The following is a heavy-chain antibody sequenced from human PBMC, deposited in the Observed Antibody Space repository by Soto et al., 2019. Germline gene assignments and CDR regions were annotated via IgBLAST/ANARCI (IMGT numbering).Heavy chain of an antibody. J-gene: IGHJ2*01. CDR1: GFTFSSYA. D-gene: IGHD5-12*01. CDR2: ISYDGSNK. Sequence: QVQLVESGGGVVQPGRSLRLSCAASGFTFSSYAMHWVRQAPGKGLEWVAAISYDGSNKYYADSVKGRFIISRDNSKNTLYVQVNGLSVEDTAVYYWARSGYDHWYFDLWGRGTLVTVSA. V-gene: IGHV3-30-3*01. CDR3: ARSGYDHWYFDL.